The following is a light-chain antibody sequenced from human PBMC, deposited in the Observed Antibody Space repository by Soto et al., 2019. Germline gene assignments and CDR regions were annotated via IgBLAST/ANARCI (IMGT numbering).Light chain of an antibody. J-gene: IGKJ5*01. CDR2: KVS. Sequence: DVVMTQSPLSLPVTLGQPASISCRSNQSLVHSDGIAYFSWFQQRPGRSPRRLIYKVSNRDSGVPARFSGSGSGTDFALKSSRVEAEDVWVYYCMKGTHWPITFGQGTRLEIK. V-gene: IGKV2-30*02. CDR3: MKGTHWPIT. CDR1: QSLVHSDGIAY.